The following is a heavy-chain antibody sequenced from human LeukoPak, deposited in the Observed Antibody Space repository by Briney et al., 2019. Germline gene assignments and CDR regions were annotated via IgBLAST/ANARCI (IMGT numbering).Heavy chain of an antibody. CDR3: ARDLYVNWFDP. D-gene: IGHD2-2*02. J-gene: IGHJ5*02. Sequence: SETLSLTCTVSGGSISSYYWSWIRQPPGKGLEWIGYIYYSGSTNYNPSLKSRVTMSVDTSKNQFSLKLSSVTAADTAVYYCARDLYVNWFDPWGQGTLVTVSS. CDR1: GGSISSYY. CDR2: IYYSGST. V-gene: IGHV4-59*01.